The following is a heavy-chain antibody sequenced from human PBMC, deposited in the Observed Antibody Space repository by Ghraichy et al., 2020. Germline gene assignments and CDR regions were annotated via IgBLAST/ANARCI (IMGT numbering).Heavy chain of an antibody. CDR1: GYTFTSYG. CDR3: ARALEGVAAAGTMDY. J-gene: IGHJ4*02. Sequence: ASVKVSCKASGYTFTSYGISWVRQAPGQGLEWMGWISAYNGNTNYAQKLQGRVTMTTDTSTSTAYMELRSLRSDDTAVYYCARALEGVAAAGTMDYWGQGPLVTVSS. D-gene: IGHD6-13*01. CDR2: ISAYNGNT. V-gene: IGHV1-18*04.